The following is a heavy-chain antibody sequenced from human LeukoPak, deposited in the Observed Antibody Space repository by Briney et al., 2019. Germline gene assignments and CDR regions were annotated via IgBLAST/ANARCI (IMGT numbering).Heavy chain of an antibody. CDR2: IYYSGST. Sequence: TSETLSLTCTVSGGSISSYYWSWIRQPPGKGLEWIGYIYYSGSTNYNPSLKSRVTISVDTSKNQFSLKLSSVTAADTAVYYCARAPELRYFDWLPDAFDIWGQGTMVTVSS. V-gene: IGHV4-59*01. J-gene: IGHJ3*02. CDR1: GGSISSYY. CDR3: ARAPELRYFDWLPDAFDI. D-gene: IGHD3-9*01.